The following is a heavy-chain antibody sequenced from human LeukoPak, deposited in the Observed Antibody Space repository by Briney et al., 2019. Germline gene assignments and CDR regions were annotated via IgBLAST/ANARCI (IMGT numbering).Heavy chain of an antibody. D-gene: IGHD1-26*01. CDR2: IGVYNGNT. J-gene: IGHJ4*02. CDR1: GYTFTSCG. Sequence: ASVKLSCKSSGYTFTSCGNSWVRQAHGQGLELKWLIGVYNGNTNYAQKLQGRVTMTTDTSTSTAYMGLRSLRSDVTAGDYCPRDLGATGMNWGQGNLVTVSS. CDR3: PRDLGATGMN. V-gene: IGHV1-18*01.